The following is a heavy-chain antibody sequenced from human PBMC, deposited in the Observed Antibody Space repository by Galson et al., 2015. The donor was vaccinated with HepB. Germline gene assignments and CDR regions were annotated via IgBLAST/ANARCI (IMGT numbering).Heavy chain of an antibody. J-gene: IGHJ4*02. CDR2: IIPIFGTA. CDR1: GGTFSSYA. Sequence: SVKVSCKASGGTFSSYAISWVRQAPGQGLEWMGGIIPIFGTANYAQKFQGRVTITADESTSTAYMELSSLRSEDTAVYYCARVPKELYYFDYWGQGTLVTVSS. D-gene: IGHD1-1*01. V-gene: IGHV1-69*13. CDR3: ARVPKELYYFDY.